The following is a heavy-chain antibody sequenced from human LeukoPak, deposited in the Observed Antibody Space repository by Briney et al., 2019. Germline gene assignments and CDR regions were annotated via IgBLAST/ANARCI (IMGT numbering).Heavy chain of an antibody. Sequence: GGSLRLSCAASGFTFSDYYMSWLRQAPGKGLEWVSYISSSGSTIYYADSVKGRFTISRDNAKNSLYLQMNSLRAEDTAVYYCARDRGPSDYSNRGWFDPWGQGTLVTVSS. D-gene: IGHD4-11*01. V-gene: IGHV3-11*04. CDR3: ARDRGPSDYSNRGWFDP. J-gene: IGHJ5*02. CDR1: GFTFSDYY. CDR2: ISSSGSTI.